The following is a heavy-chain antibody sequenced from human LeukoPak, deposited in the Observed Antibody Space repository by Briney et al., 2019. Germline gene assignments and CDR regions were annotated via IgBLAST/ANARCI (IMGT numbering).Heavy chain of an antibody. CDR2: IKQDGSEK. CDR3: ARSRGTTSWYYYDSSGYYLDY. V-gene: IGHV3-7*01. Sequence: GGSLRLSCAASGFTLSSYWMGWVRPAPGKGLGWVAKIKQDGSEKYYVDSVKGRFTNSRDNAKNSLYLQMNSLRAEDTAVYYCARSRGTTSWYYYDSSGYYLDYWGQGTLVTVSS. CDR1: GFTLSSYW. D-gene: IGHD3-22*01. J-gene: IGHJ4*02.